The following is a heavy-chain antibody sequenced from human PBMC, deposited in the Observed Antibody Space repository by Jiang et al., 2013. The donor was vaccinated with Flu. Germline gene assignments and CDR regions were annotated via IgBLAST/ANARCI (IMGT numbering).Heavy chain of an antibody. Sequence: KVSCKASGYTFTDYFIHWVRQAPGQGLEWMGWINPNSGGTNYAQKFQSRVTMTRDTSISTAYMELSGLRYDDTAVYYCARDSNPYNWNFVDYWGLGTLVTVSS. V-gene: IGHV1-2*02. CDR1: GYTFTDYF. CDR3: ARDSNPYNWNFVDY. J-gene: IGHJ4*02. D-gene: IGHD1-7*01. CDR2: INPNSGGT.